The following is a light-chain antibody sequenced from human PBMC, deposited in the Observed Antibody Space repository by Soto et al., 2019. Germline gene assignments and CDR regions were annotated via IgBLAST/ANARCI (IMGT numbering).Light chain of an antibody. J-gene: IGLJ3*02. CDR3: CSYAGSYTWV. CDR2: DVS. V-gene: IGLV2-11*01. CDR1: SSDVGGYNY. Sequence: QSALTQPRSVSGSPGQSFTISCTGTSSDVGGYNYVSWYQQHPGKAPKLMIYDVSKRPSGVPDRFSGSKSGNTASLTISGLQAEYEADYYCCSYAGSYTWVFGGGAKLTVL.